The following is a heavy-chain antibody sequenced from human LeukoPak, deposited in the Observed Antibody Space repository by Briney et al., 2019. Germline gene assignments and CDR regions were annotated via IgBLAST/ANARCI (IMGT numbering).Heavy chain of an antibody. D-gene: IGHD6-6*01. J-gene: IGHJ4*02. CDR1: GGSISSYY. V-gene: IGHV4-59*12. Sequence: SETLSLTCTVSGGSISSYYWSWIRQPPGKGLEWIGYIYYSGSTNYNPSLKSRVTISVDRSKNQFSLKLSSVTAADTAVYYCARWDSSSPLDYWGQGTLVTVSS. CDR3: ARWDSSSPLDY. CDR2: IYYSGST.